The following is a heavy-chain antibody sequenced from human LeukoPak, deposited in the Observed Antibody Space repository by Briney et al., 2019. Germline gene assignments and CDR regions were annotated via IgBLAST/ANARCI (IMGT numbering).Heavy chain of an antibody. CDR3: ARLGGSSGWPYYYYYYMDV. V-gene: IGHV1-18*01. D-gene: IGHD6-19*01. CDR1: GYTFTSYG. J-gene: IGHJ6*03. CDR2: ISAYNGNT. Sequence: ALVKVSCKASGYTFTSYGISWERQAPGQGLEWMGWISAYNGNTNYAQKLQGRVTMTTDTSTSTAYMELRSLRSDDTAVYYCARLGGSSGWPYYYYYYMDVWGKGTTVTVSS.